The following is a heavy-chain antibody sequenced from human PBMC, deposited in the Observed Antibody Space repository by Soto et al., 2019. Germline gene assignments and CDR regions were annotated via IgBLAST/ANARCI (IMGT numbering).Heavy chain of an antibody. V-gene: IGHV4-59*01. CDR1: GGSISSYY. CDR3: WRAGTAMVRGVISGWFDP. Sequence: SETLSLTCTVSGGSISSYYWSWIRQPPGKGLEWIGYIYYSGSTNYNPSLKSRVTISVDTSKNQFSLTLSSVTAADTAVVYCWRAGTAMVRGVISGWFDPWGQGTLVTVSS. CDR2: IYYSGST. J-gene: IGHJ5*02. D-gene: IGHD3-10*01.